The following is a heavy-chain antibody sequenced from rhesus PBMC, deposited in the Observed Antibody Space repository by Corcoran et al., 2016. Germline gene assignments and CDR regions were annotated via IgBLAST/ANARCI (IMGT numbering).Heavy chain of an antibody. CDR3: AKDPGIAGTTSYYGLDS. Sequence: EVQLVESGGGLVQPGGSLRLSCAASGFTFSSYGMSWVRQAPGKGVEWVSYISNGGGSTYYADSVKGRFTISRDNSKNTLSLQMNSLRAEDTAVYYCAKDPGIAGTTSYYGLDSWGQGVVVTVSS. CDR2: ISNGGGST. D-gene: IGHD1-20*01. V-gene: IGHV3S5*01. CDR1: GFTFSSYG. J-gene: IGHJ6*01.